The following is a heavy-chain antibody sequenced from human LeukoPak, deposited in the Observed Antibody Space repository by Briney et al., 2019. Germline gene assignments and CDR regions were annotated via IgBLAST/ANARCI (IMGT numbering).Heavy chain of an antibody. D-gene: IGHD6-25*01. CDR1: GFSFRSHG. J-gene: IGHJ6*03. Sequence: PGGSLRLSCAASGFSFRSHGMNWVRQAPGKGLEWVSGISPRGDITYYKDSVRGRFTISRDNFKNTVSLQLNSLRAEDTAVYYCARNEHSSGWAYYYYMDVWGKGTTVTISS. V-gene: IGHV3-23*01. CDR3: ARNEHSSGWAYYYYMDV. CDR2: ISPRGDIT.